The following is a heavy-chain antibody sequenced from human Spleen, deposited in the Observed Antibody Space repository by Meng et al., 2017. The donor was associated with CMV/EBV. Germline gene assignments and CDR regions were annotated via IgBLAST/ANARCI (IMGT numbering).Heavy chain of an antibody. CDR2: ITWDGART. Sequence: GGSLRLSCAASGFMFVDYTMHWVRQAPGKGLEWVSLITWDGARTNYADSLKGRFTISRDNSKNSLYLQMNSLRTEDTAFYYCAKVFGAGYTTSWYFDHWGHGTLVTVSS. J-gene: IGHJ4*01. CDR1: GFMFVDYT. D-gene: IGHD3-10*02. CDR3: AKVFGAGYTTSWYFDH. V-gene: IGHV3-43*01.